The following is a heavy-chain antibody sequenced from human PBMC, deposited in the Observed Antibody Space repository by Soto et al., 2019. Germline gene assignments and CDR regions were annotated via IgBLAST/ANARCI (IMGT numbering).Heavy chain of an antibody. Sequence: ASVKVSCKASGGTFSSCAISWVRQAPGQGLEWMGGIIPIFGTPNYAQKFQGRVTITADESTSTAYMELSSLRSDDTAVYYCAARRYCSGGSCPDYFDYWGQGTLVTVSS. J-gene: IGHJ4*02. CDR2: IIPIFGTP. D-gene: IGHD2-15*01. V-gene: IGHV1-69*13. CDR1: GGTFSSCA. CDR3: AARRYCSGGSCPDYFDY.